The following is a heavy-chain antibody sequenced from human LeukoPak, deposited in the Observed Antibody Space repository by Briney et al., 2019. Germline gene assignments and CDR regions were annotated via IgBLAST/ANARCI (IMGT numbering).Heavy chain of an antibody. CDR2: IYSGGGT. J-gene: IGHJ6*02. D-gene: IGHD6-19*01. V-gene: IGHV3-66*01. CDR1: GFTVSSNY. Sequence: GGSLRLSCAASGFTVSSNYMSWVRQAPGKGLEWVSVIYSGGGTYYADSVKGRFTISRDNSKNTLYLQMNSLRAEDAAVYYCARASVAPLYYYYGMDVWGQGTTVTVSS. CDR3: ARASVAPLYYYYGMDV.